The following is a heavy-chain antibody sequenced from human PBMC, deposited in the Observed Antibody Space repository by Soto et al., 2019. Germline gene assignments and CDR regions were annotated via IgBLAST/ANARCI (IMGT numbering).Heavy chain of an antibody. V-gene: IGHV2-26*01. Sequence: QVTLKESGPVLVKPTETLTLTCTVSGFSLSNARMGVSWIRQPPGKALEWLAHIFSNDEKSYSTSLKSRLTISKDTSKSQVFLTMTNMDPVDTATYYCARVTATVTTWWFDPWGQGTLVTVSS. CDR3: ARVTATVTTWWFDP. CDR2: IFSNDEK. D-gene: IGHD4-17*01. CDR1: GFSLSNARMG. J-gene: IGHJ5*02.